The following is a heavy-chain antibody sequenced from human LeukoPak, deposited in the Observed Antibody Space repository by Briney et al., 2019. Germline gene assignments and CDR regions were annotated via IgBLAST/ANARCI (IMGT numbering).Heavy chain of an antibody. CDR1: GGSISSYY. Sequence: SETLSLTCTVSGGSISSYYWSWIRQPPGKGLEWIGYIYYSGSTNYNPSLKSRVTISVETSKNQFSLKLSSVTAADTAVYYRARGSLIAAAGPYNWFDPWGQGTLVTVSS. V-gene: IGHV4-59*01. CDR2: IYYSGST. D-gene: IGHD6-13*01. CDR3: ARGSLIAAAGPYNWFDP. J-gene: IGHJ5*02.